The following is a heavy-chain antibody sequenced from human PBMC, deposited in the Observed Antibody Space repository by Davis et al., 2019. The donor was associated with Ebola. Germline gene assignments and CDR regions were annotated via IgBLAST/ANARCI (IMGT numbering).Heavy chain of an antibody. Sequence: GESLKIPCAASGFTFSDYYMSWIRQAPGKGLEWVSYISSSGSTIYYADSVKGRFTISRDNAKNSLYLQMNSLRAEDTAVYYCARIAVAGYFDYWGQGTLVTVSS. J-gene: IGHJ4*02. CDR2: ISSSGSTI. CDR1: GFTFSDYY. D-gene: IGHD6-19*01. CDR3: ARIAVAGYFDY. V-gene: IGHV3-11*01.